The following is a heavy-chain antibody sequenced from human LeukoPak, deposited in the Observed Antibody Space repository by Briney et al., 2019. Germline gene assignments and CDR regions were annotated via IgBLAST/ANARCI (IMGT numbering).Heavy chain of an antibody. CDR2: ISYDGSNK. CDR1: GFTFSSYG. J-gene: IGHJ6*03. D-gene: IGHD6-19*01. V-gene: IGHV3-30*18. Sequence: GGSLRLSCAASGFTFSSYGMHWVRQAPGKGLEWVAVISYDGSNKYYADSVKGRFTISRDNSKNTLYLQMNSLRAEDTAVYYCAKDEFIRQWLVMDYYYYYMDVWGKGTTVTVSS. CDR3: AKDEFIRQWLVMDYYYYYMDV.